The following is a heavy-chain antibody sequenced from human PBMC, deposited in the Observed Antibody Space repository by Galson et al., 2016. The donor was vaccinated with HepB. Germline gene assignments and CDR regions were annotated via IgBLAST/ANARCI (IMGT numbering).Heavy chain of an antibody. Sequence: SLRLSCAASGFTFSNYGMHWVRQAPGKGLEWVAVIWYGGNNKYYGDSVKGRFTISRDNSENTLYLQMNSLRDEDTAVYYCARAKRSGEYSSSWYGLDVWGQGTTVTVSS. CDR2: IWYGGNNK. J-gene: IGHJ6*02. CDR1: GFTFSNYG. V-gene: IGHV3-33*01. CDR3: ARAKRSGEYSSSWYGLDV. D-gene: IGHD6-13*01.